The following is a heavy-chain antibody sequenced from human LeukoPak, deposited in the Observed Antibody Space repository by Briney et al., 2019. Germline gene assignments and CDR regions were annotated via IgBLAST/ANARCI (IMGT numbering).Heavy chain of an antibody. J-gene: IGHJ4*02. CDR1: GFTFSDYY. D-gene: IGHD2-15*01. V-gene: IGHV3-72*01. CDR3: AKGAECSGGSCRSTFDY. CDR2: TRNKATSYTT. Sequence: GGSLRLSCAASGFTFSDYYWDWVRQAPGKGLEWVGRTRNKATSYTTEYAASVKGRFTISRDDSKNSLYLQMNSLKTEDTAVYYCAKGAECSGGSCRSTFDYWGQGTLVTVSS.